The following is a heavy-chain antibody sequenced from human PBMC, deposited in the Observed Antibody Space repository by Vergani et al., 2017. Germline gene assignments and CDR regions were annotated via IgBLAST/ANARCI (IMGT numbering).Heavy chain of an antibody. CDR3: AREDYYDSSGPYLARYYYGMDV. J-gene: IGHJ6*02. V-gene: IGHV5-51*01. D-gene: IGHD3-22*01. CDR1: GYSFTSYW. Sequence: EVQLVQSGAEVKKPGESLKISCKGSGYSFTSYWIGWVRQMPGKGLEWMGIIYPGDSDTRYSPSFQGQVTISADKSISTAYLQWSSLKASDTAMYYCAREDYYDSSGPYLARYYYGMDVWGQGTTVTVSS. CDR2: IYPGDSDT.